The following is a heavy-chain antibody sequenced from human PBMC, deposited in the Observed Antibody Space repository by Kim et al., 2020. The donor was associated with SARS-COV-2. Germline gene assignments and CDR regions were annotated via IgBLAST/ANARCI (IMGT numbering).Heavy chain of an antibody. CDR2: IDPSDSYT. V-gene: IGHV5-10-1*01. CDR1: GYSFTSYW. D-gene: IGHD3-10*01. Sequence: GESLKISCKGSGYSFTSYWISWVRQMPGKGLEWMGRIDPSDSYTNYSPSFQGHVTISADKSISTAYLQWSSLKASDTAMYYCARLMVRGVIYYYYGMDVWGQGTTVTVSS. CDR3: ARLMVRGVIYYYYGMDV. J-gene: IGHJ6*02.